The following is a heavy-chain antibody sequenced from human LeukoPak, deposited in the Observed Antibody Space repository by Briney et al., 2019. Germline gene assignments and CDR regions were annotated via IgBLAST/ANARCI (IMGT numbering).Heavy chain of an antibody. D-gene: IGHD2-2*01. CDR1: GYTFTSYG. CDR2: INAYNGNT. J-gene: IGHJ4*02. V-gene: IGHV1-18*04. CDR3: ARGKNIVVVPAAGFDY. Sequence: WASVKVFCKASGYTFTSYGISWVRHANGQGFEWMGCINAYNGNTDYAQKLQGRVTMATDTSTSTAYMELRSLRSDDTAVYYCARGKNIVVVPAAGFDYWGQGTLVTVSS.